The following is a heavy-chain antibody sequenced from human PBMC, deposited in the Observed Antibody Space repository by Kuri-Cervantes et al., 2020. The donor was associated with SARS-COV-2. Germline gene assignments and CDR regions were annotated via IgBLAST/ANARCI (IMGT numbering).Heavy chain of an antibody. V-gene: IGHV3-33*08. J-gene: IGHJ6*03. Sequence: GGSLRLSCVASGFTFSNYAIHWVRQAPGKGLEWVAVIWYDEKNEYYAGSVKGRFTISRDNSRNTVLLQMNILRAEDTAIYYCARGAANYYMDVWGTGTTVTVSS. CDR3: ARGAANYYMDV. D-gene: IGHD3-16*01. CDR2: IWYDEKNE. CDR1: GFTFSNYA.